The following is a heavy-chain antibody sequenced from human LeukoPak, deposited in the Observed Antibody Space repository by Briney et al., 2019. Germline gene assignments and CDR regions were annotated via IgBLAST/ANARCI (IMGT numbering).Heavy chain of an antibody. CDR2: IYSSGDT. D-gene: IGHD3-10*01. CDR3: ATSYYFGSGSYGYLDY. CDR1: GFTVSSKY. Sequence: PGGSLILSCAASGFTVSSKYMSWVRQTPGKGLQWVALIYSSGDTYTADSVKGRFTISRDNSENTLYLQMDSLRAEDTAVYYCATSYYFGSGSYGYLDYWGQGTLVADSS. V-gene: IGHV3-53*01. J-gene: IGHJ4*02.